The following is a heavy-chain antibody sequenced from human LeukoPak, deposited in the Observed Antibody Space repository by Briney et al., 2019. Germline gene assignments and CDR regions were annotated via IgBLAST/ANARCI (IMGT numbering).Heavy chain of an antibody. D-gene: IGHD1-14*01. CDR3: ARLGRAPSRNYYYYYYMDV. J-gene: IGHJ6*03. CDR1: GGSISSYY. CDR2: IYTRGST. V-gene: IGHV4-4*09. Sequence: SETLSLTCTVSGGSISSYYWSWIRQPPGKGLEWIGYIYTRGSTNYNPSLKSRVTISVDTSKNQFSLKLSSVTAADTAVYYCARLGRAPSRNYYYYYYMDVWGKGTTVTVSS.